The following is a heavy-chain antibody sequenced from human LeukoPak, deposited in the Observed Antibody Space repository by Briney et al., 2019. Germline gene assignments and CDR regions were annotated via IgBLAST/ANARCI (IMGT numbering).Heavy chain of an antibody. CDR1: GGSISSYY. D-gene: IGHD3-10*01. J-gene: IGHJ3*02. V-gene: IGHV4-59*01. Sequence: PSETLSLTCTVSGGSISSYYWSWIRQPPGKGLEWIGYIYYSGSTNYNPSLKSRVTISVDTSKNQFSLKLSSVTAADTAVYYCASSGSTRRKAFDIWGQGTMVTVSS. CDR3: ASSGSTRRKAFDI. CDR2: IYYSGST.